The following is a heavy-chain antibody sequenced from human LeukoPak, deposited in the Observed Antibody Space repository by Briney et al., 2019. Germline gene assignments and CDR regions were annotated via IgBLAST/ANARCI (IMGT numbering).Heavy chain of an antibody. D-gene: IGHD1-1*01. CDR1: GFTFSSYD. V-gene: IGHV3-13*01. CDR2: IGTAGDT. CDR3: ARARGKDPSFDY. Sequence: GGSLRLSCAASGFTFSSYDMHWVRQATGKGLEWVSAIGTAGDTYYPGSVKGRFTISRENAKNSLYLQMNSLRAGDTAVYHCARARGKDPSFDYWGQGTLVTVSS. J-gene: IGHJ4*02.